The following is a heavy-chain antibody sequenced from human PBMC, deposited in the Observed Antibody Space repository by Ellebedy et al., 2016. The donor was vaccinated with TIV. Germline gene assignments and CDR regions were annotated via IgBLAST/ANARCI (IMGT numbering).Heavy chain of an antibody. CDR3: ASRIRHNWNSLAATYGMDV. Sequence: ASVKVSCKASGYTFTSYGISWVRQAPGQGLEWMGWISAYNGNTNYAQKLQGRVTMTTDTSTSTAYMELRSLRSDDTAVYYCASRIRHNWNSLAATYGMDVWGQGTTVTVSS. CDR1: GYTFTSYG. D-gene: IGHD1-7*01. CDR2: ISAYNGNT. J-gene: IGHJ6*02. V-gene: IGHV1-18*01.